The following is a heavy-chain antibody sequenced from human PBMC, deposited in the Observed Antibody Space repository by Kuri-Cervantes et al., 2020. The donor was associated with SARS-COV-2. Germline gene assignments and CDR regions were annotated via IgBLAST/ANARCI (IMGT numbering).Heavy chain of an antibody. CDR2: IYYSGST. CDR1: GGSIHSSPYY. Sequence: SETLSLTCTVSGGSIHSSPYYWGWIRQPPGQGLEWIGSIYYSGSTYYNPSFKSRVTISVDTSKNQFSLKLSSVTAADTAVYYCAKASIVGATYFDYWGQGTLVTVSS. CDR3: AKASIVGATYFDY. D-gene: IGHD1-26*01. V-gene: IGHV4-39*01. J-gene: IGHJ4*02.